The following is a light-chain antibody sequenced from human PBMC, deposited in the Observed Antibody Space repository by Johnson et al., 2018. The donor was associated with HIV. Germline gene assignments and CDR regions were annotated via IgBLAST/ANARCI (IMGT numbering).Light chain of an antibody. CDR3: GTWDSSLSTGV. V-gene: IGLV1-51*02. J-gene: IGLJ1*01. CDR2: ENN. CDR1: SSNIGNNY. Sequence: QSVLTQPPSVSAAPGQRVTISCSGSSSNIGNNYVSWYQQLPGTAPKLLIYENNKRPSGIPDRFSASKSGPSATLGITGLQTGDEADYVCGTWDSSLSTGVFGTGTEVTVL.